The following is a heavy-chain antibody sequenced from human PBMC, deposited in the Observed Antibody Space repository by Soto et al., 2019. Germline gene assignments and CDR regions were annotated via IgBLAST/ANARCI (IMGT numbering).Heavy chain of an antibody. CDR3: AADNHYYDSSGYLHAHFDY. CDR1: GFTFTSSA. V-gene: IGHV1-58*01. CDR2: IVVGSGNT. D-gene: IGHD3-22*01. J-gene: IGHJ4*02. Sequence: SVKVSCKASGFTFTSSAVQWVRQARGQRLEWIGWIVVGSGNTNYAQKFQERVTITRDMSTSAAYMELSSLRSEDTAVYYCAADNHYYDSSGYLHAHFDYWGQGTLVTVSS.